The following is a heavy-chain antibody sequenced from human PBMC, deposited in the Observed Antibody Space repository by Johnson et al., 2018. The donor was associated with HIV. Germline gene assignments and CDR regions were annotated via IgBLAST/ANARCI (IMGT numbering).Heavy chain of an antibody. CDR3: SESGLFVLVVFAPDVFDV. J-gene: IGHJ3*01. CDR2: VSWNGSRT. CDR1: GFTFSNSD. Sequence: VQLVESGGGLVQPGGSLRLSCAASGFTFSNSDMNWVHQAPGKGLEWVSGVSWNGSRTHYADSVKGRFIISRDNSKNTLHLQMNRLRAEDTAVYYCSESGLFVLVVFAPDVFDVLGQGTMVTVSS. V-gene: IGHV3-35*01. D-gene: IGHD2-8*02.